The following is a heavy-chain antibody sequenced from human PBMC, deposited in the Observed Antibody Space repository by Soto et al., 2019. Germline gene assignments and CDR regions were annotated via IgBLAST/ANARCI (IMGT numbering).Heavy chain of an antibody. J-gene: IGHJ4*02. V-gene: IGHV4-39*01. CDR3: ARHNGSGWYPLDY. D-gene: IGHD6-19*01. CDR2: IYYSGST. Sequence: QLQLQESGPGLVKPSETLSLTCTVSGGSINTSPYYWGWIRQPPGKGLEWIGNIYYSGSTYYNPSLKGRVTISVDTSKNHFSLKVRSVTASDTAVYYCARHNGSGWYPLDYWGQGTLVTVSS. CDR1: GGSINTSPYY.